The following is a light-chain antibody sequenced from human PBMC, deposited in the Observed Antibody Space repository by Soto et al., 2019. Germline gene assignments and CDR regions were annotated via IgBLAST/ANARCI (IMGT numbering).Light chain of an antibody. J-gene: IGKJ1*01. Sequence: DIEMVQSPSAVSASVGDTVTITCRASQKSSPWLAWYQQKPGQAPKLLMYDVSSLKRGVPSRFSGSGSGTEFTLTISSLQPDDFATYYCQQYNDYSATFGQGTKVDIK. CDR3: QQYNDYSAT. CDR2: DVS. CDR1: QKSSPW. V-gene: IGKV1-5*01.